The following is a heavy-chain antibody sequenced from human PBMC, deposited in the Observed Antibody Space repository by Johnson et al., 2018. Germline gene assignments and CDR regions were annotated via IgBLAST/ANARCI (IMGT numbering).Heavy chain of an antibody. D-gene: IGHD3-16*01. V-gene: IGHV3-23*04. CDR1: GFRFSNYA. CDR3: AKTAWGWGACYMDV. J-gene: IGHJ6*03. Sequence: VQLVESGGALVQPGGSLRLSCAASGFRFSNYAMSWVRQAPGKGLEWVSTITNIGGTTYDADSVKGRFSITRDNPKGTLYLEMNSLRGEDTALDYCAKTAWGWGACYMDVWGKGTTVTVSS. CDR2: ITNIGGTT.